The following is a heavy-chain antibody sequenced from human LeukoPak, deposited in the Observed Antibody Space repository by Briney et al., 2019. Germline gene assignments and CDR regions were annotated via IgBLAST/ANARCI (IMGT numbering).Heavy chain of an antibody. CDR3: VNRDGGWLQSSGTDV. V-gene: IGHV3-23*01. D-gene: IGHD5-24*01. Sequence: GGSLRLSCAASDFTVSRNYMSWVRQAPGKGLEWVAALTSSSDTTYYGDSVKGRFTISRDNSKNTLYLQMHSLRAEDTAIYYCVNRDGGWLQSSGTDVWGQGTAVTVS. CDR1: DFTVSRNY. CDR2: LTSSSDTT. J-gene: IGHJ6*02.